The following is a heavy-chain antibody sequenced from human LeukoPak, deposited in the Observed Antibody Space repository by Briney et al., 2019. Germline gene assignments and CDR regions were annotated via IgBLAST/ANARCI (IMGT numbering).Heavy chain of an antibody. CDR3: VRVDYRDEGIYY. V-gene: IGHV3-23*01. CDR1: GFTFSSYA. J-gene: IGHJ4*02. CDR2: INDGGTST. D-gene: IGHD4/OR15-4a*01. Sequence: GGSLRLSCAASGFTFSSYAMSWVRQAPGKGLEWVAGINDGGTSTYYADSVKGRLTISRDNSKLYLQMNSLRAEDTAVYRCVRVDYRDEGIYYWGQGTLVTVSS.